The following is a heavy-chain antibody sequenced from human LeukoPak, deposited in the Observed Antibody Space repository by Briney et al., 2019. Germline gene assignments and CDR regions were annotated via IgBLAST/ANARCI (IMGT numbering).Heavy chain of an antibody. CDR1: GGSMKRSY. CDR3: ARDSSPDALPYMDA. Sequence: SETLSPTCLVSGGSMKRSYWTSIRQAPGKGLEWIGNIDDSGNTNYSPSLKSRVTISLDTSKNQFSLRVTSVTAADRGLYFCARDSSPDALPYMDAWGKGTTVTVSS. CDR2: IDDSGNT. J-gene: IGHJ6*03. D-gene: IGHD6-6*01. V-gene: IGHV4-59*01.